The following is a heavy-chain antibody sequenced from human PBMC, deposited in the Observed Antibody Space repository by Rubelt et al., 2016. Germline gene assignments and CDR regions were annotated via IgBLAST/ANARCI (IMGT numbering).Heavy chain of an antibody. CDR3: TTMIWAVAGTQKFDY. J-gene: IGHJ4*02. V-gene: IGHV3-15*01. Sequence: EVQLLESGGGLVQPGGSLRLSCAASGFTFSSYAMSWVRQAPGKGLEWVGRIKSKTDGGTTDYAAPVKGRFTISRDDSKNTLYLQMNSLKTEDTAVYYCTTMIWAVAGTQKFDYWGQGTLVTVSS. CDR2: IKSKTDGGTT. D-gene: IGHD6-19*01. CDR1: GFTFSSYA.